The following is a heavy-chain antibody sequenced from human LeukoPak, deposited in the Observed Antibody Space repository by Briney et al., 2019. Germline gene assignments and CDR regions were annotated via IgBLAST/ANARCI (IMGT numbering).Heavy chain of an antibody. V-gene: IGHV3-30-3*01. D-gene: IGHD5-12*01. CDR1: GFTFSSYA. CDR2: ISYDGSNK. Sequence: GGSLRLSCAASGFTFSSYAMHWVRQAPGKGLEWVAVISYDGSNKYYADSVKGRFTISRDNAKNSLYLQMNSLRPEDTAVYYCARDPSGYPYWGQGTLVTVSS. CDR3: ARDPSGYPY. J-gene: IGHJ4*02.